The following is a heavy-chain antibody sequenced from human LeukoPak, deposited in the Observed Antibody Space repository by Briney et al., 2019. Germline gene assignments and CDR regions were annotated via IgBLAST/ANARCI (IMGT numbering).Heavy chain of an antibody. Sequence: PGGSLRLSCAASGFTFNTYSMHWVRQAPGKGLEWVAAISYDGSNNYYADSVKGRFTISRDNSKNTLYLQLNSLRAEDTAVYYCASQIAAAGTYLTPHYWGQGTLVTVST. CDR3: ASQIAAAGTYLTPHY. V-gene: IGHV3-30*04. CDR1: GFTFNTYS. D-gene: IGHD6-13*01. CDR2: ISYDGSNN. J-gene: IGHJ4*02.